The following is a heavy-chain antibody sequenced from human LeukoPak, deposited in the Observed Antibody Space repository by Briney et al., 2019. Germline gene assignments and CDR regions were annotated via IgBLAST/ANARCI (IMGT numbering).Heavy chain of an antibody. CDR1: GGSISSYY. CDR3: ARRERWGPYYFDY. CDR2: MYYSGST. V-gene: IGHV4-59*08. D-gene: IGHD1-26*01. Sequence: SETLSLTCTVSGGSISSYYWSWIRQPPGKGLEWIGYMYYSGSTNYNPSLKSRVTISLDTSKNQFSLKLSSVTAADTAVYYCARRERWGPYYFDYWGQGTLVTVSS. J-gene: IGHJ4*02.